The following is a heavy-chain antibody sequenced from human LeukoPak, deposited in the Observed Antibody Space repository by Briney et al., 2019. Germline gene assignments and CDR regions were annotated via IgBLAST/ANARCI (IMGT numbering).Heavy chain of an antibody. J-gene: IGHJ4*02. CDR3: ARDQTDYGCNSFYFDY. CDR2: ISSSSSYI. CDR1: GFTFSSYS. V-gene: IGHV3-21*01. Sequence: NPGGSLRLSCAAAGFTFSSYSMKWVRQAAGRGVEWVSSISSSSSYIYYADSVKGRFTISRDNAKNSLYLQMNSLRAEDTAVYYCARDQTDYGCNSFYFDYWGQGTLVTVSS. D-gene: IGHD4-23*01.